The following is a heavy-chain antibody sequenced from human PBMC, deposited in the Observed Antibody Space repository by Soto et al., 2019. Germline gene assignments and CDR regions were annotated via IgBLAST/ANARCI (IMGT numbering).Heavy chain of an antibody. CDR3: ARVDCSNGVGDRGGGYFDY. D-gene: IGHD2-8*01. Sequence: QVQLVQSGAEVKKPGSSVKVSCKASGGTFSSYAISWVRQAPGQGLEWMGGIIPIFGTANYAQKFQGRVTFNADKSTSTASMELSSVRSEDTAVYYWARVDCSNGVGDRGGGYFDYWGQGTLVTVSS. CDR1: GGTFSSYA. V-gene: IGHV1-69*06. J-gene: IGHJ4*02. CDR2: IIPIFGTA.